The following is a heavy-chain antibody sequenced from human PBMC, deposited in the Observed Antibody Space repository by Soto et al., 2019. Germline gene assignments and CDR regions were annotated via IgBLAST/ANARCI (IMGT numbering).Heavy chain of an antibody. V-gene: IGHV3-33*01. D-gene: IGHD6-19*01. CDR1: GFIFSNYG. J-gene: IGHJ4*02. CDR3: AREGLGAGSQDF. Sequence: HPGGSLRLSCAASGFIFSNYGIHWVRQAPGKGLEWVALIWYDGSNKYYADSVKGRFIVSRDNTNNTVYLQLNSLTADDTAVYYCAREGLGAGSQDFWGPGTLVTVSS. CDR2: IWYDGSNK.